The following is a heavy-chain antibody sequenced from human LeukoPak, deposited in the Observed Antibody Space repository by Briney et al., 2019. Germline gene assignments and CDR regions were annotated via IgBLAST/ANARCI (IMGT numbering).Heavy chain of an antibody. J-gene: IGHJ5*02. CDR2: IYTSGST. CDR1: GGSISSYY. CDR3: ARGYGDYIWFDP. D-gene: IGHD4-17*01. Sequence: SETLSLTCTVSGGSISSYYWSWIRQPAGKGLEWIGRIYTSGSTNYNPSLKSPVTMSVDTSKNQFSLKLRSVTAADTAVYYCARGYGDYIWFDPWGQGTLVTVSS. V-gene: IGHV4-4*07.